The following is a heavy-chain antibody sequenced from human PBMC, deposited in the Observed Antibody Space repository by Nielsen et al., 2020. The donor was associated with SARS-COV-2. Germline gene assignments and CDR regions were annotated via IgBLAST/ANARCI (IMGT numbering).Heavy chain of an antibody. CDR2: ISWNSGSI. V-gene: IGHV3-9*01. CDR3: ATIAVAAY. Sequence: SLKISCAASGFTFDDYVMHWVRQAPGKGLEWVSGISWNSGSIGYADSVKGRFTISRDNAKNSLYLQMNSLRAEDTALYYCATIAVAAYWGQGTLVTVSS. D-gene: IGHD6-19*01. CDR1: GFTFDDYV. J-gene: IGHJ4*02.